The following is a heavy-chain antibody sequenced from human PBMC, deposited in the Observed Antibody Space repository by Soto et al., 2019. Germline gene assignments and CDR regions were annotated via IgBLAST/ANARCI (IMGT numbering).Heavy chain of an antibody. D-gene: IGHD6-13*01. CDR1: GGSISSYY. Sequence: KASETLSLTCTVSGGSISSYYWSWIRQPPGKGLEWIGNIHYSGSTNYNPSLKGRVTITVDTSKNQFSLKLSSVTTADTAVYYCAKVRGYYSSSWLVDWGQGTLVTVSS. J-gene: IGHJ4*02. CDR3: AKVRGYYSSSWLVD. V-gene: IGHV4-59*12. CDR2: IHYSGST.